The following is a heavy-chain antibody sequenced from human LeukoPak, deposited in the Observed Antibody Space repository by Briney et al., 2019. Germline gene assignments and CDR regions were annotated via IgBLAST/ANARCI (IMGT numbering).Heavy chain of an antibody. CDR3: ATPTRDYYDSSGYSPKLDTFDI. CDR1: GGSFSGYY. V-gene: IGHV4-34*01. J-gene: IGHJ3*02. CDR2: INHSGST. Sequence: SETLSLTCAVYGGSFSGYYWSWIRQPPGKGLEWIGEINHSGSTNYNPPLKSRVTISVDTSKNQFSLKLSSVTAADTAVYYCATPTRDYYDSSGYSPKLDTFDIWGQGTMVTVSS. D-gene: IGHD3-22*01.